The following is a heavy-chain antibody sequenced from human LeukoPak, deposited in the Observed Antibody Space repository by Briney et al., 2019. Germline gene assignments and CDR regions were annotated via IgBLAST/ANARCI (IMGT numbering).Heavy chain of an antibody. CDR3: AKDRPEWELQYYFDY. D-gene: IGHD1-26*01. J-gene: IGHJ4*02. V-gene: IGHV3-15*01. Sequence: ETLSLICSVSGGSISGYYWSWIRQPAGKGLEWVGRIKSKTDGGTTDYAAPVKGRFTISRDNSKNTLYLQMNSLRAEDTAVYYCAKDRPEWELQYYFDYWGQGTLVTVSS. CDR2: IKSKTDGGTT. CDR1: GGSISGYY.